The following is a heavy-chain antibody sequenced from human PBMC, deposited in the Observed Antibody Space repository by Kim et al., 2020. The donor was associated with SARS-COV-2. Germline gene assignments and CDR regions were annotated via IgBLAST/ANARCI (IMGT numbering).Heavy chain of an antibody. Sequence: GGSLRLSCAASGFIFSDYGMHWVRQPPGKGLEWVAVFWFDESNESYADSVKGRFTISRDISKNTLYLQMNSLRADDTAIYYGARELGDNWFDPWGQGTLVTVSS. CDR2: FWFDESNE. J-gene: IGHJ5*02. CDR1: GFIFSDYG. V-gene: IGHV3-33*01. CDR3: ARELGDNWFDP. D-gene: IGHD3-16*01.